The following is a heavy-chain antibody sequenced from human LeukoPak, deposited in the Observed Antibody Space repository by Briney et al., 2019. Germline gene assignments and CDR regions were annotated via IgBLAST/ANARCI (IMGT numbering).Heavy chain of an antibody. D-gene: IGHD1-26*01. CDR1: GGSISSSSYY. J-gene: IGHJ4*02. Sequence: SSETLSLTCTVSGGSISSSSYYWGWIRQPPGNGLEWIGSIYYSGSTYYNPSLKSRVTISVDTSKNQFSLKLSSVTAADTAVYYCARIEVGATSIDYWGQGTLVTVSS. CDR3: ARIEVGATSIDY. CDR2: IYYSGST. V-gene: IGHV4-39*01.